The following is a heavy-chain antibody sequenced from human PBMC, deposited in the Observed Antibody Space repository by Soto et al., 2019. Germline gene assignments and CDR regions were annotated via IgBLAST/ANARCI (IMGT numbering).Heavy chain of an antibody. J-gene: IGHJ4*02. CDR3: AKADYYYGSGSYYTHFDY. CDR2: ISGSGGST. Sequence: GGSLRLSCAASGFTFSSYAMSWVRQAPGKGLEWVSAISGSGGSTYYADSVKGRFTISRDNSKNTLYLQMNSLRAEDTAVYYCAKADYYYGSGSYYTHFDYWGQGTLVTVSS. CDR1: GFTFSSYA. V-gene: IGHV3-23*01. D-gene: IGHD3-10*01.